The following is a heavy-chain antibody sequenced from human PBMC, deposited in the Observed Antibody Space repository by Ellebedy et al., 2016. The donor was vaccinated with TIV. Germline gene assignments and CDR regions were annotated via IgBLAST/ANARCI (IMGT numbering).Heavy chain of an antibody. D-gene: IGHD3-16*01. V-gene: IGHV4-59*01. Sequence: SETLSLXXTVSGGSISSYYWSWIRQPPGKGLEWIGYIYYSGSTNYNPSLKSRVTISVDTSKNQFSLKLSSVTAADTAVYYCARGSWGEGIYYYYYYGMDVWGQGTTVTVSS. CDR2: IYYSGST. CDR3: ARGSWGEGIYYYYYYGMDV. J-gene: IGHJ6*02. CDR1: GGSISSYY.